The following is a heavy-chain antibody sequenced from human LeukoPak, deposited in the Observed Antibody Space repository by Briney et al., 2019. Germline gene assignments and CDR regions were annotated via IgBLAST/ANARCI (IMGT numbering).Heavy chain of an antibody. CDR2: ISYDGSNK. Sequence: GGSLRLSCAASGFTFSSYGMHWVRQAPGKGLEWVAVISYDGSNKYYADSVKGRFTISRDNSKNTLYLQMNSLRAEDTAVYYCAKDGSSFEYMDVWGKGTTVTVSS. J-gene: IGHJ6*03. CDR1: GFTFSSYG. D-gene: IGHD6-13*01. V-gene: IGHV3-30*18. CDR3: AKDGSSFEYMDV.